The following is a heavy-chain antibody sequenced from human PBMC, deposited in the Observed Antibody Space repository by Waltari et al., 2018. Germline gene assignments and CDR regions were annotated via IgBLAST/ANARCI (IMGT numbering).Heavy chain of an antibody. Sequence: EVRLVESGGGLIQPGGSLRLSCPASGFPVSSHYISWVRQAPGKGLEWVSVIYAGGNTYYADSVKGRFTISRDDSKSTLYLAMHSLRVEDTAVYYCARAGLGSPLEWLRLFDSWGQGTLVTVSS. V-gene: IGHV3-53*01. CDR1: GFPVSSHY. CDR3: ARAGLGSPLEWLRLFDS. CDR2: IYAGGNT. D-gene: IGHD5-12*01. J-gene: IGHJ4*02.